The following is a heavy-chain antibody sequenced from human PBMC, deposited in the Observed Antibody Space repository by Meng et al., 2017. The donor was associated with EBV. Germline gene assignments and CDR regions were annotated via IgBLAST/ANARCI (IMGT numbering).Heavy chain of an antibody. CDR2: IIPAGGNT. CDR3: VRELVGGTFDY. Sequence: QVQLGQSGAEVKKPGASVKVSCKASGDTFTSYYLQWVRQAPGQGLEWMGIIIPAGGNTNYAQKFRGRFTMTRDTSTSTVYMDLSILTSEDTAVYYCVRELVGGTFDYWGQGTLVTVSS. D-gene: IGHD1/OR15-1a*01. V-gene: IGHV1-46*01. J-gene: IGHJ4*02. CDR1: GDTFTSYY.